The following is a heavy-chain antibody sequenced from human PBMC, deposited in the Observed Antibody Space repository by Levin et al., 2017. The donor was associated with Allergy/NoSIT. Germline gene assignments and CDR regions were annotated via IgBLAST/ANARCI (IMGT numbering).Heavy chain of an antibody. Sequence: GESLKISCAASGFTFSSYAMHWVRQAPGKGLEWVAVISYDGSNKYYADSVKGRFTISRDNSKNTLYLQMNSLRAEDTAVYYCARDVTMVRGVIISGEGVFDYWGQGTLVTVSS. CDR2: ISYDGSNK. CDR3: ARDVTMVRGVIISGEGVFDY. D-gene: IGHD3-10*01. V-gene: IGHV3-30-3*01. J-gene: IGHJ4*02. CDR1: GFTFSSYA.